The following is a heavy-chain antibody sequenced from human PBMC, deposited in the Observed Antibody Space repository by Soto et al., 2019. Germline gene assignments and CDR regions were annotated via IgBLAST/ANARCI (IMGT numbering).Heavy chain of an antibody. Sequence: QMKLVQSGPEVKKPGTSVKVSCKASGFTFTSSAVQWVRQARGQRLEWIGWIVVGSGNTNYAQKFQERVTITRDMSTSTAYMELSSLRSEDTAVYYCAAPGEPEDYYYGMDVWGQGTTVTVSS. CDR2: IVVGSGNT. D-gene: IGHD3-16*01. J-gene: IGHJ6*02. V-gene: IGHV1-58*01. CDR1: GFTFTSSA. CDR3: AAPGEPEDYYYGMDV.